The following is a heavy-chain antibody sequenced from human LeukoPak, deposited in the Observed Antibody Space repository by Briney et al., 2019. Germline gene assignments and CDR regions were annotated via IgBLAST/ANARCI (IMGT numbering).Heavy chain of an antibody. Sequence: GGSLRLSCAASGFTFSTYTMYWVRHPPGKGLEWVSGISSSGSFTYYADSVKGRFAISRDNSKNTLYLHMNSLRAGDTAVYFCARLPTTVSFFDYWGQGTLVSVSS. CDR1: GFTFSTYT. CDR2: ISSSGSFT. J-gene: IGHJ4*02. D-gene: IGHD4-17*01. V-gene: IGHV3-23*01. CDR3: ARLPTTVSFFDY.